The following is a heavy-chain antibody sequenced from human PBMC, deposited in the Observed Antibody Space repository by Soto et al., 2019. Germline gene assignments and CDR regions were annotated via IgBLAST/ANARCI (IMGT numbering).Heavy chain of an antibody. V-gene: IGHV3-21*01. CDR3: ARLHGYSFGYADH. CDR2: ISSANAYI. J-gene: IGHJ4*02. CDR1: GFTFNTYN. D-gene: IGHD5-18*01. Sequence: GGSLRLSCAASGFTFNTYNMNWVRQAPGKGLEWVSSISSANAYIYYADSVKGRFTISRDNAKNSLYLQMTSLRAEDTAVYYCARLHGYSFGYADHWGQGTLVTVSS.